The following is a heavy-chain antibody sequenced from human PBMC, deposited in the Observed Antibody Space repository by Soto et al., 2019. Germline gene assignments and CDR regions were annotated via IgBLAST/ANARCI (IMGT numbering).Heavy chain of an antibody. CDR3: ARESIGCGGDCLDY. Sequence: EVQLMESGGGLVQPGGSLRLSCAVSGFTFSNYEWNWVRQAPGKGLEWISYIDTSGDAMFYADSVKGRFAVSRDNTMNSLYLQMNSLRAEDTAAYYCARESIGCGGDCLDYWGQGTLVTVSS. CDR1: GFTFSNYE. V-gene: IGHV3-48*03. D-gene: IGHD2-21*01. J-gene: IGHJ4*02. CDR2: IDTSGDAM.